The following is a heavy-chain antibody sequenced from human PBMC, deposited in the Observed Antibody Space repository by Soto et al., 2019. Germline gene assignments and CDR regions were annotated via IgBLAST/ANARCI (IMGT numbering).Heavy chain of an antibody. D-gene: IGHD5-18*01. CDR3: ARVMATAHAFDI. J-gene: IGHJ3*02. Sequence: EVQLVESGGGLVQPGGSLRLSYAASGFTFSSYDMHWVRQATGKGLEWVSAIGTAGDTYYPGSVKGRFTISRENAKNSLYLQMNSLRAGDTAVYYCARVMATAHAFDIWGQGTMVTVSS. V-gene: IGHV3-13*01. CDR1: GFTFSSYD. CDR2: IGTAGDT.